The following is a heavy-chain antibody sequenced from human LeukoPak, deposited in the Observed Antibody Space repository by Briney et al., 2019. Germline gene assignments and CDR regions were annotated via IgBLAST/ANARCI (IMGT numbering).Heavy chain of an antibody. CDR3: ARRKGRDGYNNY. CDR2: IYYSGST. V-gene: IGHV4-39*01. D-gene: IGHD5-24*01. J-gene: IGHJ4*02. Sequence: SETLSLTCTVSGGSISSSSYYWGWIRQPPGKGLEWIGSIYYSGSTYYNPSLKSRVTISVDTSKNQFSLKLSSVTAADTAVYYCARRKGRDGYNNYWGQGTLVTASS. CDR1: GGSISSSSYY.